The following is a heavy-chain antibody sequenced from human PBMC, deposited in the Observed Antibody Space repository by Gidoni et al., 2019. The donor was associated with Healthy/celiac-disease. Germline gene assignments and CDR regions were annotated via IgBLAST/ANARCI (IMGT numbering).Heavy chain of an antibody. CDR1: GFTFSSYW. Sequence: EVQLVESGGGLVQPGGSLRLYCAASGFTFSSYWMSWVRQAPGKGLEWVANIKQEGSEKYYVDAVKGRFTISRDNAKNSLYLQMNSLRAEDTAVYYCARDPGGSHYWGQGTLVTVSS. CDR3: ARDPGGSHY. CDR2: IKQEGSEK. D-gene: IGHD1-26*01. J-gene: IGHJ4*02. V-gene: IGHV3-7*01.